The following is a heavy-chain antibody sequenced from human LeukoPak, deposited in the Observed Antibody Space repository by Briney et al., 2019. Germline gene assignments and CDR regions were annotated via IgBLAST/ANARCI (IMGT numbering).Heavy chain of an antibody. CDR2: INPSGGST. Sequence: AAVKVSCKASGYTFTSYYMHWVRQAPGQGLEWMGIINPSGGSTSYAQKFQGRVTMTRDMSTSTVYMELSSLRSEDTAVYYCARGAIRHDIVLMVYATGVDYWGQGTLVTVSS. D-gene: IGHD2-8*01. J-gene: IGHJ4*02. V-gene: IGHV1-46*01. CDR1: GYTFTSYY. CDR3: ARGAIRHDIVLMVYATGVDY.